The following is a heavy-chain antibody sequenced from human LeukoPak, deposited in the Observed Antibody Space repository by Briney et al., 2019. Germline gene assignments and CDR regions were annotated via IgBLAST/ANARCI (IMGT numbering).Heavy chain of an antibody. J-gene: IGHJ4*02. CDR2: ISGSGGST. CDR1: GFTFSSYA. V-gene: IGHV3-23*01. D-gene: IGHD3-9*01. CDR3: AKPYILTGYDTDY. Sequence: TGGSLRLSCAASGFTFSSYAMSWVRQAPGKGLEWVSAISGSGGSTYYADSVKGRFTISRDNPKNTLHLQMNSLRAEDTAVYYCAKPYILTGYDTDYWGQGTLVTVSS.